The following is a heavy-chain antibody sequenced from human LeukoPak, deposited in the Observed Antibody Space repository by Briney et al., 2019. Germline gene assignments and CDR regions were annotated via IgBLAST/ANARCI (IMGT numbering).Heavy chain of an antibody. Sequence: GGSLRLSRAASGFIVSSNYMNWVRQAPGKGLEWVSVLYSDGTTYYTDSGKGRFTISRDNSKNTLYLQMNSLRAGDTAVYYCARGGGYYGIDYWGQGTLVTVSS. V-gene: IGHV3-53*01. CDR3: ARGGGYYGIDY. CDR2: LYSDGTT. D-gene: IGHD3-22*01. J-gene: IGHJ4*02. CDR1: GFIVSSNY.